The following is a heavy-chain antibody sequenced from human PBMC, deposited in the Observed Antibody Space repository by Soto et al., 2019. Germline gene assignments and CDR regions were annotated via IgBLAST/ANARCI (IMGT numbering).Heavy chain of an antibody. CDR3: ASAMGGSSYYPVGY. CDR1: GFTFSSYG. J-gene: IGHJ4*02. Sequence: QVQLVESGGGVVQPGRSLRLSCAASGFTFSSYGMHWVRQAPGKGLEWVAVIWYDGSNKYYADSVKGRFTISRDNSNNTQDLQMNSLRAEYTAVHYCASAMGGSSYYPVGYWGQGTLVTVSS. D-gene: IGHD3-22*01. V-gene: IGHV3-33*01. CDR2: IWYDGSNK.